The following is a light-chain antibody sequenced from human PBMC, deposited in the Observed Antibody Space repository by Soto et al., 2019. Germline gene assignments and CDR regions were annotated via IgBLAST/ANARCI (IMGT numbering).Light chain of an antibody. V-gene: IGKV1-5*03. CDR3: QQYSSYVYT. CDR2: RAS. CDR1: QSISSW. Sequence: DIQMTQSPSTLSASVGDRVSITCRASQSISSWLAWYQQKPGKAPKVLIYRASALESGVPSRFSGSGSGTEFTLTISSLQTDDFATYYCQQYSSYVYTFGQGTKLEIK. J-gene: IGKJ2*01.